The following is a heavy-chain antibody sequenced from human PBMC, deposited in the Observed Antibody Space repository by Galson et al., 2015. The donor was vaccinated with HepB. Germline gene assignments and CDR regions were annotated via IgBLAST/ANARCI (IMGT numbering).Heavy chain of an antibody. V-gene: IGHV1-18*01. Sequence: SVKVSCKASGYTFTTYGVSWVRQAPGQGLEWMGWMNTSNGNTKYAQRLQGRVTMTTDTSTSTAYMELRSLRPDDTAVYYCARRLGSVTPQVYDSSGYYFGMDVWGQGTTVTVSS. CDR1: GYTFTTYG. D-gene: IGHD3-22*01. CDR3: ARRLGSVTPQVYDSSGYYFGMDV. CDR2: MNTSNGNT. J-gene: IGHJ6*02.